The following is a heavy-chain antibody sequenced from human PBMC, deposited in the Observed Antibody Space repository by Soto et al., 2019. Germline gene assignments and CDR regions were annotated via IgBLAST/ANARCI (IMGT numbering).Heavy chain of an antibody. V-gene: IGHV3-23*01. Sequence: HPGGFLRLSCAASGFTFSSYAMSWVRQPPGKGLEWVLGISGSGGTTYFADSVKGRFTVSRDNSKNTLHLQMNSLRAEDTAVYYCAKDLSTVIPPVWYFDLWGRGTLVTVSS. D-gene: IGHD3-22*01. CDR1: GFTFSSYA. J-gene: IGHJ2*01. CDR2: ISGSGGTT. CDR3: AKDLSTVIPPVWYFDL.